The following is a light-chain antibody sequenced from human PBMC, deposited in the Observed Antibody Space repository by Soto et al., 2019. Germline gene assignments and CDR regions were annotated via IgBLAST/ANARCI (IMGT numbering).Light chain of an antibody. CDR2: DAS. Sequence: DIQMTQSPSTLSASVGDTVTVTCRASQSVSGWLAWYQQKPGEAPKLLIYDASALPRGVPSRFSGSGSGTKCPRTIASLQHDDFATYYCQQYETFSGTFGPGTKVEI. V-gene: IGKV1-5*01. CDR3: QQYETFSGT. CDR1: QSVSGW. J-gene: IGKJ1*01.